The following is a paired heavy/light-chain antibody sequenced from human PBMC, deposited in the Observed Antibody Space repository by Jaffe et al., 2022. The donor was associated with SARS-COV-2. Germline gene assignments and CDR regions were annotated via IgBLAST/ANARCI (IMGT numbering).Light chain of an antibody. V-gene: IGKV4-1*01. Sequence: DIVMTQSPDSLAVSLGERATINCKSSQSVLYSSNNKNYLAWYQQKPGQPPKLLIYWASTRESGVPDRFSGSGSGTDFTLTISSLQAEDVAVYYCQQYYSTLPYTFGQGTKLEIK. CDR1: QSVLYSSNNKNY. CDR2: WAS. J-gene: IGKJ2*01. CDR3: QQYYSTLPYT.
Heavy chain of an antibody. J-gene: IGHJ6*03. Sequence: QVQLVQSGAEVKKPGSSVKVSCKASGGTLSSYAINWVRQAPGQGLEWMGGIIPIFGTANYAQKFQGRVTITADESTSTVYMELSRLRSEDTAVYYCARVPKVGDYFYHMDVWGKGTTVTVS. V-gene: IGHV1-69*01. CDR3: ARVPKVGDYFYHMDV. CDR2: IIPIFGTA. CDR1: GGTLSSYA. D-gene: IGHD2-2*01.